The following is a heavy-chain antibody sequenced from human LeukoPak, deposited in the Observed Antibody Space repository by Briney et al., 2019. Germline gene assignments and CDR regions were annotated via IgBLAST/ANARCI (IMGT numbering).Heavy chain of an antibody. CDR2: IRSSGDST. V-gene: IGHV3-23*01. J-gene: IGHJ4*02. D-gene: IGHD5-18*01. CDR3: VKGRRRGYAYGTLES. Sequence: GGSLRLSCAASGFTFSSYGMSWVRQAPGKGLEWVSGIRSSGDSTYYADSVKGRFTISRDNNKNSLYLQMNGLRTDDTGLYYCVKGRRRGYAYGTLESWGQGTLVTVSS. CDR1: GFTFSSYG.